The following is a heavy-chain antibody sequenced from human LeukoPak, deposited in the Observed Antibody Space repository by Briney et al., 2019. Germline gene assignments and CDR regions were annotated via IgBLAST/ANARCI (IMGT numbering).Heavy chain of an antibody. V-gene: IGHV4-39*01. CDR1: AGSITSTSYV. Sequence: SETLSLTCTVAAGSITSTSYVWDWVRQPPGRDLGWLATICYASYTYYNPSLKSRLTPSVATSKNQFSLNLNSVTAADTAIYYCARLRARLGYCISTSGNGYFDYWVQGTLVTVSS. CDR2: ICYASYT. D-gene: IGHD2-2*01. J-gene: IGHJ4*02. CDR3: ARLRARLGYCISTSGNGYFDY.